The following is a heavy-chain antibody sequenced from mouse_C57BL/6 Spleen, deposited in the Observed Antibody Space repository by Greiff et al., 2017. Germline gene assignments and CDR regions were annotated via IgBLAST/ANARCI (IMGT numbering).Heavy chain of an antibody. CDR2: IYPGSGNT. J-gene: IGHJ2*01. CDR1: GYSFTSYY. D-gene: IGHD1-1*01. V-gene: IGHV1-66*01. Sequence: VQLQQSGPELVKPGASVKISCKASGYSFTSYYIYWVKQRPGQGLEWIGWIYPGSGNTKYNENFKGKATLTADTSSSTAYMQLSSLTSEDSAVYYCARNYYGSSYLFDYWGQGTTLTVSS. CDR3: ARNYYGSSYLFDY.